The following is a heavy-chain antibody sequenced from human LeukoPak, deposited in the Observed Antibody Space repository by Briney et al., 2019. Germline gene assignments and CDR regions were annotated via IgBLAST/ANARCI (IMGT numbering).Heavy chain of an antibody. CDR2: TNSNSGNT. CDR1: GYTFTSYD. V-gene: IGHV1-8*01. D-gene: IGHD4-17*01. CDR3: AREFYVPFDYGDFSGYYYCMDV. J-gene: IGHJ6*03. Sequence: GASVKLSCKASGYTFTSYDINWGRQATGQGLEWLGWTNSNSGNTGYAQKFQGRVTMTRNTSISTAYMEMSSLRSEDTAVYYCAREFYVPFDYGDFSGYYYCMDVWGKGTTVTISS.